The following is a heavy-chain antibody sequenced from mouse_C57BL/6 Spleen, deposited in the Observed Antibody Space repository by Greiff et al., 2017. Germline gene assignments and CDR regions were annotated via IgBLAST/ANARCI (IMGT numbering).Heavy chain of an antibody. D-gene: IGHD1-1*01. J-gene: IGHJ1*03. CDR1: GFNIKNTY. V-gene: IGHV14-3*01. CDR3: ARPHYGSSYVDWYFDV. CDR2: IDPANGNT. Sequence: EVQLVESVAELVRPGASVKLSCTASGFNIKNTYMHWVKQRPEQGLEWIGRIDPANGNTKYAPKFQGKATITADTSSNTAYLQLSSLTSEDTAIYYCARPHYGSSYVDWYFDVWGTGTTVTVSS.